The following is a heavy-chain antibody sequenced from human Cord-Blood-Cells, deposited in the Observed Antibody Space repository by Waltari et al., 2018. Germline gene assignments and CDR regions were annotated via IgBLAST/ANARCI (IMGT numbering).Heavy chain of an antibody. D-gene: IGHD7-27*01. CDR2: INHSGST. J-gene: IGHJ2*01. Sequence: QVQLQQWGAGLLKPSETLSLTCAVYGGSFSGYYWSWIRQPPGKGLEWIGEINHSGSTNYNPSLKGRVTISVDTSKNQFSLKLSSVTAADTAVYYCARNARSNWGYSWYFDLWGRGTLVTVSS. CDR3: ARNARSNWGYSWYFDL. V-gene: IGHV4-34*01. CDR1: GGSFSGYY.